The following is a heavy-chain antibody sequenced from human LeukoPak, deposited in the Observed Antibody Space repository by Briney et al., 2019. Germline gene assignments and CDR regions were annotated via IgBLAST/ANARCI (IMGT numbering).Heavy chain of an antibody. CDR1: GFTVSSNY. V-gene: IGHV3-66*01. J-gene: IGHJ6*02. D-gene: IGHD6-19*01. Sequence: PGGSLRLSCAASGFTVSSNYMSWVRQAPGKGLEWVSVIYSGGSTYYADSVKGRFTISRDNSKNTLYLQMNSLRAEDTAVYYCASGEVGGWLGPRYYYYGMDVWGQGTTVTVSS. CDR2: IYSGGST. CDR3: ASGEVGGWLGPRYYYYGMDV.